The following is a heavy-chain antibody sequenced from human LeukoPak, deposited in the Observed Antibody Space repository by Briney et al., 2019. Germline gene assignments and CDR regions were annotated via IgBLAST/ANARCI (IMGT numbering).Heavy chain of an antibody. V-gene: IGHV3-15*01. J-gene: IGHJ4*02. CDR3: WCHSGSY. Sequence: VGSLRLSCAASGLIFSDAWMSWVRQAPGKGLEWVGRIKSKTHGGATDYAAPVKGRFTISRDDSKNTLYLQMNSLGTEDTAVYYCWCHSGSYSGQGTLVTVSS. CDR2: IKSKTHGGAT. CDR1: GLIFSDAW. D-gene: IGHD1-26*01.